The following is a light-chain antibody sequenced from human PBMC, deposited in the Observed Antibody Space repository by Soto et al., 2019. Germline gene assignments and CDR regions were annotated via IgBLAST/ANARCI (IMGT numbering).Light chain of an antibody. CDR2: EAT. CDR3: CSFAGSNPWV. Sequence: QSALTQPASVSGSPGQSITISCTGSSSDVGTYDLVSWYQHHPGAAPKLMIYEATRRPSGISNRFSGSKSGNTASLTISGLQAEDEADYYCCSFAGSNPWVFGGGTKVTVL. V-gene: IGLV2-23*01. CDR1: SSDVGTYDL. J-gene: IGLJ3*02.